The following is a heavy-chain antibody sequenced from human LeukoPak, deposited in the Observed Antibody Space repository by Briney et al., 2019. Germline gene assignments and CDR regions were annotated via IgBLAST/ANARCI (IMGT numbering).Heavy chain of an antibody. CDR2: IYTSGST. D-gene: IGHD4-17*01. Sequence: SETLSLTCTVSGGSISSYYWSWIRQPAGKGLEWIGRIYTSGSTNYNPSLKSRVTMLVDTSKNQFSLKLSSVTAADTAVYYCARGRGDYTYYYYYYMDVWGKGTTVTVSS. CDR1: GGSISSYY. CDR3: ARGRGDYTYYYYYYMDV. V-gene: IGHV4-4*07. J-gene: IGHJ6*03.